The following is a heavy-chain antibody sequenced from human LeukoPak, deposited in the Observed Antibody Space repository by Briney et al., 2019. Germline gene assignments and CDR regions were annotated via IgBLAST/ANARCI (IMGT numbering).Heavy chain of an antibody. CDR2: IYSAGAT. J-gene: IGHJ3*02. D-gene: IGHD1-26*01. V-gene: IGHV3-53*01. CDR1: GFTVSDNY. CDR3: ARIEWERLGRAFDI. Sequence: GGSLRLSCAASGFTVSDNYMTWVRQAPGKGLEWVSSIYSAGATHYAESVKGRFTISRDNSKNTLYLQMNSLRAEDMAVYYCARIEWERLGRAFDIWDQGTMVTVSS.